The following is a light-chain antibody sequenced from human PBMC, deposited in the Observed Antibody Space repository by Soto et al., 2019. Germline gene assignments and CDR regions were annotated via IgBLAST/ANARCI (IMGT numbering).Light chain of an antibody. CDR2: NVS. CDR1: SSDVGGYNY. V-gene: IGLV2-14*01. Sequence: QSVLTQPASVSGSPGQSITISCTGTSSDVGGYNYVSWYQQHPGKAPKLMIYNVSNRPSGVSNRFSGSKSGNTASLTIYGLQAEDEGHYYCSSFTSTNTVLFGGGTQLTVL. CDR3: SSFTSTNTVL. J-gene: IGLJ2*01.